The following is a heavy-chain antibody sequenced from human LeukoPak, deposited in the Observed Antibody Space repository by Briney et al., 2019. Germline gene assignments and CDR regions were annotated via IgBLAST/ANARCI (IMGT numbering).Heavy chain of an antibody. J-gene: IGHJ4*02. CDR2: IIPIFGTA. V-gene: IGHV1-69*06. D-gene: IGHD3-22*01. CDR3: ARTSSGYPFLNY. Sequence: GASVKVSCKASGGTFSSYGISWVRHAPGQALEWMGGIIPIFGTANYAQKFQGRVTITADKSTSTAYMELSSLRSEDTAVFYCARTSSGYPFLNYWGQGTLVTVSS. CDR1: GGTFSSYG.